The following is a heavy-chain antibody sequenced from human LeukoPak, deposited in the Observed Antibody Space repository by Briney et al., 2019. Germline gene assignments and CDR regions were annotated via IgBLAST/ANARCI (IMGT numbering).Heavy chain of an antibody. D-gene: IGHD3-10*01. CDR3: AKGGRITMLRGVQRDHYFDY. J-gene: IGHJ4*02. CDR2: ISYDGSNK. V-gene: IGHV3-30*04. CDR1: GFTFSSYA. Sequence: GRSLRLSCAASGFTFSSYAMHWVRQAPGKGLEWVAVISYDGSNKYYADSVKGRFTISRDNSKNTLYLQMNSLRVEDTAVYYCAKGGRITMLRGVQRDHYFDYWGQGTLVTVSS.